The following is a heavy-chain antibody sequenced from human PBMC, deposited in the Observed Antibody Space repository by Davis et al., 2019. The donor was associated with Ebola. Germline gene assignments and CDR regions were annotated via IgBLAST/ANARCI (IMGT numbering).Heavy chain of an antibody. V-gene: IGHV3-21*01. CDR3: ARGYSSSWYPGW. J-gene: IGHJ4*02. CDR1: GFTFSSYS. CDR2: ISSSSSYI. Sequence: PGGSLRLSCAASGFTFSSYSMNWVRQAPGKGLEWVSSISSSSSYIYYADSVKGRFTISRDNAKNSLYLQMNSLRAEDTAVYYCARGYSSSWYPGWWGQGTLVTVSS. D-gene: IGHD6-13*01.